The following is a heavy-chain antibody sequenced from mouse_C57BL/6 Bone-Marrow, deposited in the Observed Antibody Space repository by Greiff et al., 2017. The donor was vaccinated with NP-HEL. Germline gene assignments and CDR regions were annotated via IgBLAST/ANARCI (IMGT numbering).Heavy chain of an antibody. CDR3: TRDYGSSYGYFDV. J-gene: IGHJ1*03. V-gene: IGHV1-15*01. CDR2: IDPETGGT. CDR1: GRQGRGCG. Sequence: QVQLKQSFAELVRRGASVTLYCKAGGRQGRGCGMDVGWGAPVHGLEWIGAIDPETGGTAYNQKFKGKAILTADNSSGTAYMELRILTSEDSAVYYCTRDYGSSYGYFDVWGTGTTVTVSS. D-gene: IGHD1-1*01.